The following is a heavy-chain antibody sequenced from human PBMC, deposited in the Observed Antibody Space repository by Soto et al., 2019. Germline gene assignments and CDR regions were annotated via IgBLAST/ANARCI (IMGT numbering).Heavy chain of an antibody. D-gene: IGHD2-2*01. CDR3: ARLRCSSTSCYWEFDY. CDR2: ISFSGTT. CDR1: GGSISSSGYY. V-gene: IGHV4-39*01. Sequence: PSETLSLTCTVSGGSISSSGYYWGWIRQPPGKGLEWIGSISFSGTTYYTPSLKIRITISVDTSKIQFSLKLSFVTAADTALFYCARLRCSSTSCYWEFDYWGQGTPVTVSS. J-gene: IGHJ4*02.